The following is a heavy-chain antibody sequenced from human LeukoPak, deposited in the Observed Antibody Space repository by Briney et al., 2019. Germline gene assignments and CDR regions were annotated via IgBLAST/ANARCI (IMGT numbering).Heavy chain of an antibody. Sequence: ASVKVSCKASGYTFTGHYIHWVRQAPGQGLEWMGWIHPNTGGTKYAQNFQGRVTMTRDTSISTAYMELSRLRSDDTAVYYCARDLDNCGGDCYSFDYWGQGTLVTVSS. D-gene: IGHD2-21*02. CDR3: ARDLDNCGGDCYSFDY. J-gene: IGHJ4*02. V-gene: IGHV1-2*02. CDR2: IHPNTGGT. CDR1: GYTFTGHY.